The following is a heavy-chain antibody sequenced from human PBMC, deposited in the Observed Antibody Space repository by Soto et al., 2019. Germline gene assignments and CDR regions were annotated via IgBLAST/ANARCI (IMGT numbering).Heavy chain of an antibody. CDR1: GGSISSYY. Sequence: SETLSLTFTVSGGSISSYYWSWIRQPPGKVLEWSGYIYYSGRTNYNPSLKSRVTISVDTSKNQFSLKLSSVTAADTAVYYCARDRGPYAYSSSSHEFDYWGQGTLVTVSS. V-gene: IGHV4-59*01. D-gene: IGHD6-6*01. CDR3: ARDRGPYAYSSSSHEFDY. J-gene: IGHJ4*02. CDR2: IYYSGRT.